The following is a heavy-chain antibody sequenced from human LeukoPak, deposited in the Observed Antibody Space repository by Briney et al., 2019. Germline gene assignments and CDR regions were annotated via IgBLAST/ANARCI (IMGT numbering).Heavy chain of an antibody. V-gene: IGHV5-10-1*01. CDR3: ARQKGSILTGYSNNWFDP. Sequence: GASLQISGEGSGYIFTSYWISWVRQLPGKGLEWMGRIDPSDSYTNYSPSFQGHVTISADKSISTAYLQWSSLKASDTAMYYCARQKGSILTGYSNNWFDPWGQGTLVTVSS. J-gene: IGHJ5*02. D-gene: IGHD3-9*01. CDR2: IDPSDSYT. CDR1: GYIFTSYW.